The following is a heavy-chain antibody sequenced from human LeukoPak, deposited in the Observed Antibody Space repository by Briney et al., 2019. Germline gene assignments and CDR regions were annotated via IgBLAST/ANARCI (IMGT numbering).Heavy chain of an antibody. CDR2: ISGSGGST. V-gene: IGHV3-23*01. J-gene: IGHJ5*02. D-gene: IGHD2-15*01. Sequence: GGSLRLSCAASGFTFSSYAMSWVRQAPGKGLEWVSAISGSGGSTYYADSVKGRFTISRDNPKNTLYLQMNSLRAEDTAVYYCAKGARRSGGVDWFDPWGQGTLVTVSS. CDR3: AKGARRSGGVDWFDP. CDR1: GFTFSSYA.